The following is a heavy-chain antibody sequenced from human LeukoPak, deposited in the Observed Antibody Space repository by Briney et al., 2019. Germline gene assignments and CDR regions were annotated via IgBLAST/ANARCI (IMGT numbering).Heavy chain of an antibody. Sequence: SETLSLTCTVSGGSISSNTYHWGWIRQPPGKGLEWIGSFTGNTYSNPSLKSRVTISLDTSKNQFSLKLTSVTPADTAMYYCTRLVNGRPLDLSGQGVLVTVSS. CDR1: GGSISSNTYH. V-gene: IGHV4-39*01. CDR2: FTGNT. J-gene: IGHJ4*02. D-gene: IGHD2-8*01. CDR3: TRLVNGRPLDL.